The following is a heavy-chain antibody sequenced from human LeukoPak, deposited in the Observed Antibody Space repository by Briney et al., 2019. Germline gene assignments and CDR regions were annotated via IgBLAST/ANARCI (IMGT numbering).Heavy chain of an antibody. CDR1: GFTFSSYA. Sequence: PGGSLRLSCAASGFTFSSYAMSWVRQAPGKGLEWVSLISWDGGSTYYADSVKGRFTISRDNSKNSLYLQMNSLRTEDTALYYCAKDVSRYYGMDVWGQGTTVTVSS. J-gene: IGHJ6*02. CDR3: AKDVSRYYGMDV. CDR2: ISWDGGST. V-gene: IGHV3-43*02.